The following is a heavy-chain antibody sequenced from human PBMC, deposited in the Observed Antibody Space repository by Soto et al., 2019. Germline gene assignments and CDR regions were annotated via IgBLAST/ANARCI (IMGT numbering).Heavy chain of an antibody. CDR3: ARSGSYSICPFDY. V-gene: IGHV3-7*01. D-gene: IGHD3-3*02. CDR2: ILLDGSEK. Sequence: EVQLVESGGGLVQPGGSLRLSCAASGFSFSSYWMSWVRQAPGKGLEWVANILLDGSEKNYVDSVKGRFTISRDNANNSLYLQLNSLRAEDPAVYSCARSGSYSICPFDYWGQGTLVTVSS. CDR1: GFSFSSYW. J-gene: IGHJ4*02.